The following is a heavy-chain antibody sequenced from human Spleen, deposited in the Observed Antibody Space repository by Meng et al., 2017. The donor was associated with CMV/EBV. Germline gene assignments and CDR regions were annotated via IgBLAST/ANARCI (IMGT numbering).Heavy chain of an antibody. Sequence: LSLTCAASGFTFSSYAMHWVRQAPGKGLEWVAVISYDGSNKYYADSVKGRFTISRDNSKNTLYLQMNSLRAEDTAVYYCARSNLDYGDYWFDPWGQGTLVTVSS. D-gene: IGHD4-17*01. V-gene: IGHV3-30-3*01. CDR3: ARSNLDYGDYWFDP. CDR2: ISYDGSNK. CDR1: GFTFSSYA. J-gene: IGHJ5*02.